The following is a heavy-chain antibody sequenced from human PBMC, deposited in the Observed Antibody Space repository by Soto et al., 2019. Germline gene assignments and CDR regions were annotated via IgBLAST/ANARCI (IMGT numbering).Heavy chain of an antibody. CDR3: ARDDIVATIKGRD. CDR2: IYYSGST. D-gene: IGHD5-12*01. J-gene: IGHJ4*02. Sequence: QVQLQESGPGLVKPSENLSLTCTVSGGSVSSGSYYWSWIRQPPGKGLEWIGYIYYSGSTNYNPSLKSRVTISVDTSKNQFSLKLSSVTAADTAVYYCARDDIVATIKGRDWGQGTLVTVSS. CDR1: GGSVSSGSYY. V-gene: IGHV4-61*01.